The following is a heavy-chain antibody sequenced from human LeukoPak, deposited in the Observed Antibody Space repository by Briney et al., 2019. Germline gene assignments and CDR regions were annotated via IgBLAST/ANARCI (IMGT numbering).Heavy chain of an antibody. CDR2: IYSAGST. CDR3: ARANSATIPGVDP. V-gene: IGHV3-53*01. D-gene: IGHD1-26*01. J-gene: IGHJ5*02. Sequence: GGSLRLSCVVSGFTVSSNYMSWVRQAPGKGLEWVSIIYSAGSTFYADSVKGRFTISRDNSKNTVYLQMNSLRAEDTAVYYCARANSATIPGVDPWGQGTLVTVSS. CDR1: GFTVSSNY.